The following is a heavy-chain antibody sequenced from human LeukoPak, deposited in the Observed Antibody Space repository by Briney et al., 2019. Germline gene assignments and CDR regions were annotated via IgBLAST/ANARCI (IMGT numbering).Heavy chain of an antibody. J-gene: IGHJ5*02. CDR2: VYYSGRT. V-gene: IGHV4-59*08. CDR3: ARNKYDILTGYFRRNNWFDP. CDR1: GGSISTYY. D-gene: IGHD3-9*01. Sequence: PSETLSLTCTVSGGSISTYYWNWIRQPPGKGLEWIGYVYYSGRTNYNPSLKSRVTISIDTSKSQFSLKLSSVTAADTAVYYCARNKYDILTGYFRRNNWFDPWGQGTLVTVSS.